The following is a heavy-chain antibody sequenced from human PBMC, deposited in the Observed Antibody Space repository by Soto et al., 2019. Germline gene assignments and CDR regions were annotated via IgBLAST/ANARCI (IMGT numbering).Heavy chain of an antibody. J-gene: IGHJ5*02. CDR2: IYTSGST. V-gene: IGHV4-4*07. CDR3: ARDHYCSGGSCHNWFDP. D-gene: IGHD2-15*01. Sequence: SETLSLTCTVSGGSISSYYWSWIRQPAGKGLEWIGRIYTSGSTNYNPSLKSRVTMSVDTSKNQFSLKLSSVTAADTAVHYCARDHYCSGGSCHNWFDPWGQGTLVTVSS. CDR1: GGSISSYY.